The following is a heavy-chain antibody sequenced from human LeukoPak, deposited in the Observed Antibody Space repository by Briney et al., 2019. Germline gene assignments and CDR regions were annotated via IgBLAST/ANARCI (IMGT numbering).Heavy chain of an antibody. CDR1: VYTFTRYV. CDR2: ISAYNGNT. D-gene: IGHD6-19*01. CDR3: ARGHSSGWYVNDAFDF. V-gene: IGHV1-18*01. J-gene: IGHJ3*01. Sequence: APLSVSCKPAVYTFTRYVISWVRQAPGQALEWMGGISAYNGNTNSAQKLHGRVTMTKDTSKSTAYMELRSLRSDDTAMYYCARGHSSGWYVNDAFDFRGQGTVVSVPT.